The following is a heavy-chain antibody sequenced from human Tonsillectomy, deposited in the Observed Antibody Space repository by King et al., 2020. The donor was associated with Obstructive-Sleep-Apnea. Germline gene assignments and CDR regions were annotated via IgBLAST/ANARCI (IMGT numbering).Heavy chain of an antibody. V-gene: IGHV4-39*07. CDR2: FYFSGST. Sequence: LQLQESGPGLVKPSETLSLTCTFSVGSISSSSDYWGGLRQPPGEGVWGIGRFYFSGSTYYYLALNCRVTISVDTSKNQFSLRLRSVTAADPAVYYCARVSVVGTDSWGQGTLVTVSS. J-gene: IGHJ4*02. CDR1: VGSISSSSDY. D-gene: IGHD6-19*01. CDR3: ARVSVVGTDS.